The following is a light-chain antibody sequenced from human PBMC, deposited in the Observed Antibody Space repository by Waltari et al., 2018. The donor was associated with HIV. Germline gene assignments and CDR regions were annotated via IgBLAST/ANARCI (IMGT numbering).Light chain of an antibody. CDR2: EVT. Sequence: QSALTQPASVSGSPGQSVTISCTDPTSDFARYASVSWYQQHPHNVPKVIMYEVTSRPSGIPHRFSGSRSGNTASLTISGLQTEDEAVYYCSTHTTNDTLIFGGGTKLTVL. J-gene: IGLJ2*01. CDR1: TSDFARYAS. CDR3: STHTTNDTLI. V-gene: IGLV2-14*03.